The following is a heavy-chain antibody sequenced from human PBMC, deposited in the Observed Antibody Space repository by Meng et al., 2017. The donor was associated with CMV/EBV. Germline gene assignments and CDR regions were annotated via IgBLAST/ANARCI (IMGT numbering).Heavy chain of an antibody. CDR1: GGSFSSYY. V-gene: IGHV4-34*01. Sequence: QILKCGDDLLMPSALPFLTCAVYGGSFSSYYWSWLRQLPGKVLEWIGEINHSGSTNYNPSLKSRVTISVDTSKNQFSLKLSSLTAADTAVYYCARGEKIQLPSVFDYWGQGTLVTVSS. CDR3: ARGEKIQLPSVFDY. D-gene: IGHD5-18*01. CDR2: INHSGST. J-gene: IGHJ4*02.